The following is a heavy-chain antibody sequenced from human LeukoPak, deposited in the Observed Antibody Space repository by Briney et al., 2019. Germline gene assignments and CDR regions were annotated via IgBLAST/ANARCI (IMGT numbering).Heavy chain of an antibody. Sequence: PGGSWDPSGQALGLPFGSNGMHWSGRVQAKGLEWVAVIWYDGSNKYYADSVKGRFTISRDNSRNTLYLQMNSLRAEDTAVYYCARGFSQGVDYWGQGTLVTVSS. CDR3: ARGFSQGVDY. CDR1: GLPFGSNG. CDR2: IWYDGSNK. D-gene: IGHD1-26*01. J-gene: IGHJ4*02. V-gene: IGHV3-33*01.